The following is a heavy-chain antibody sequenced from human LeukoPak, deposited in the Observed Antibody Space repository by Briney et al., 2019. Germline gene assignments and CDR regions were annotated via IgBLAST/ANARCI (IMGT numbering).Heavy chain of an antibody. J-gene: IGHJ4*02. D-gene: IGHD4-23*01. CDR1: GGTFSSYA. CDR3: ARGPDYGGNSL. CDR2: IIPIFGTA. Sequence: GASVKVSCKASGGTFSSYAISWVRQAPGQGLEWMGGIIPIFGTANYAQKFQGRVTITADESTSTDYMELSSLRSEDTAVYYCARGPDYGGNSLWGQGTLVTVSS. V-gene: IGHV1-69*13.